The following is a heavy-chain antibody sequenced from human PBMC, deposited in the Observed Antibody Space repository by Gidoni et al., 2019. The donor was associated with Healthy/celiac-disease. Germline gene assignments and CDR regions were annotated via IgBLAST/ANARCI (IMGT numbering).Heavy chain of an antibody. J-gene: IGHJ6*02. CDR2: MNPNSGNT. CDR1: GYTFTSYD. D-gene: IGHD2-2*01. CDR3: ARGGPDIVVVPAARSYYYYGMDV. V-gene: IGHV1-8*01. Sequence: QVQLVQSGAEVKKPGASVKVSCKASGYTFTSYDINWLRQATGQGLEWMGWMNPNSGNTGYAKKFKGRVTMTRNTSISTAYMELSSLRSEDTAVYYCARGGPDIVVVPAARSYYYYGMDVWGQGTTVTVSS.